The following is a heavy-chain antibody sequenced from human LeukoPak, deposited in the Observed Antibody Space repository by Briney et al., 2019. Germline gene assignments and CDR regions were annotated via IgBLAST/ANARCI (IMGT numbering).Heavy chain of an antibody. V-gene: IGHV4-61*02. CDR2: IYTSGST. CDR3: ARDPAALDAFDI. D-gene: IGHD2-2*01. Sequence: SQTLSLTCTVSGGSVSSGNYYWTWIRQPAGKGLEWIGRIYTSGSTNYNPSLKSRVTISVDRSKNQFSLKLSSVTAADTAVYYCARDPAALDAFDIWGQGTMVTVSS. J-gene: IGHJ3*02. CDR1: GGSVSSGNYY.